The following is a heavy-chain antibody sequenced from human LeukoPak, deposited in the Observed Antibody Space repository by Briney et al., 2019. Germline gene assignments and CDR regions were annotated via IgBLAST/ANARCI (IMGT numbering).Heavy chain of an antibody. V-gene: IGHV1-46*01. Sequence: ASVKVSCKASGYTFTSYYMHWVRQAPGQGLEWMGIINPSGGSTSYAQKFQGRVTMTRDTSTSTVYMELSSLRSEDTAVYYCARWDRIYDYCDYEDYWGQGTLVTVSS. CDR2: INPSGGST. CDR3: ARWDRIYDYCDYEDY. CDR1: GYTFTSYY. J-gene: IGHJ4*02. D-gene: IGHD4-17*01.